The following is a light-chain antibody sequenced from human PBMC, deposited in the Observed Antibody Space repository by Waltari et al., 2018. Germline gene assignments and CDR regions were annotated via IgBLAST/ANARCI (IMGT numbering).Light chain of an antibody. CDR2: KAS. CDR1: QRISTW. CDR3: QQFINYPLT. Sequence: DIQMTQSPSTLSASVGDRVTITCRASQRISTWLAWYQQKAGEAPKLLIYKASSLETGVPSRFSGSGSGTEFTLTISSLQPDDFATYYCQQFINYPLTFGPGTTVDIK. V-gene: IGKV1-5*03. J-gene: IGKJ3*01.